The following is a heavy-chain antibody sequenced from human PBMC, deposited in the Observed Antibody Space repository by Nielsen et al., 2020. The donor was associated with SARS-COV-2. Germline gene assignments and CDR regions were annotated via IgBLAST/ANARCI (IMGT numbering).Heavy chain of an antibody. CDR1: GFTFSSYG. CDR2: ISYDGSNK. V-gene: IGHV3-30*18. J-gene: IGHJ5*02. D-gene: IGHD3-10*01. CDR3: AKDSLGFGVNWFDP. Sequence: GESLKISCAASGFTFSSYGMHWVRQAPGKGLEWVAVISYDGSNKYYADSVKGRFTISRDNSKNTLHLQMNSLRAEDTAVYYCAKDSLGFGVNWFDPWGQGTLVTVSS.